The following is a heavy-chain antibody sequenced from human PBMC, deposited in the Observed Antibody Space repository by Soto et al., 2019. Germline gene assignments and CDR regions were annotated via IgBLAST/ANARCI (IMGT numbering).Heavy chain of an antibody. CDR2: IIPIFGTA. Sequence: QVQLVPSGAEVKKPGSSVKVSCKASGGTFSSYAISWVRQAPGQGLEWMGGIIPIFGTANYAQKFQGRVTMTADEYTSTGYMELSSLRSEDTAVYYCARDRVDSAMVTRFGYWGQGTLVTVSS. D-gene: IGHD5-18*01. V-gene: IGHV1-69*01. CDR1: GGTFSSYA. CDR3: ARDRVDSAMVTRFGY. J-gene: IGHJ4*02.